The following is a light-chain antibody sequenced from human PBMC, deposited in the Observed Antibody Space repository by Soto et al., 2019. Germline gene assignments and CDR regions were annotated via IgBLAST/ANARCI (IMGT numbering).Light chain of an antibody. Sequence: QSALTQPPSASGSPGQSVTISCTGTSSDVGGYNYVSWYQQHPGKAPKLMIYEVSKRPSGIPDRFSGSKSATSATLVITGLQTGDEADYYCGAWDSSLHAGVFGGGTKVTVL. CDR3: GAWDSSLHAGV. CDR1: SSDVGGYNY. J-gene: IGLJ2*01. V-gene: IGLV2-8*01. CDR2: EVS.